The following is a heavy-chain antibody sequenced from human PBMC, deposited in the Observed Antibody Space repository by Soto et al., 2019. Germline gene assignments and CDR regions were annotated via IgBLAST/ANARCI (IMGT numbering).Heavy chain of an antibody. CDR2: VSYDGNSK. CDR1: GFTFNTYA. D-gene: IGHD6-19*01. CDR3: ARVEAVAVTWWYFDL. Sequence: QVQLVESGGGVVQPGRSLRLSCAASGFTFNTYAIHWVRQAPGKGLEWVALVSYDGNSKYFADSVKGRFTISRDNSKNTVYLQMNSLRTEDTDVYYCARVEAVAVTWWYFDLWGRGTVVTVSS. J-gene: IGHJ2*01. V-gene: IGHV3-30*03.